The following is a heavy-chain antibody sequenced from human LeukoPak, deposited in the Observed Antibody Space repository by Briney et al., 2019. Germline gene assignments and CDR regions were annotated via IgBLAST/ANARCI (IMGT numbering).Heavy chain of an antibody. D-gene: IGHD3-10*01. V-gene: IGHV1-24*01. Sequence: GASVKVSRKVSGYTRTELSMHWVRQAPGKGLEWMGGFDPEDGETIYAQKFQGRVTMTEDTSTDTAYMELSSLRSEDTAVYYCATDSYYYGSGSYYNPVYWGQGTLVTVSS. CDR1: GYTRTELS. CDR2: FDPEDGET. CDR3: ATDSYYYGSGSYYNPVY. J-gene: IGHJ4*02.